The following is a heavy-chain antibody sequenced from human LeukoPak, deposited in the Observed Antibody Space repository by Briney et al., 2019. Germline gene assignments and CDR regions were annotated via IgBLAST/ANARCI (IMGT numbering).Heavy chain of an antibody. CDR1: GFTFSIYA. D-gene: IGHD2-2*01. V-gene: IGHV3-23*01. CDR3: EKGSSRTRGQWPTASDY. CDR2: ISGSGGGT. J-gene: IGHJ4*02. Sequence: PGGSLRLSCAASGFTFSIYAMSWVRQAPGKGLEWVSAISGSGGGTYYADSVKGRFTISRDNSKNTLYLQMNSLRAEDTAVYYCEKGSSRTRGQWPTASDYWGQGTLVTVSS.